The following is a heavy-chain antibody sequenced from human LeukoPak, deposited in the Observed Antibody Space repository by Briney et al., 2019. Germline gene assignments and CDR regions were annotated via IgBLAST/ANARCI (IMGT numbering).Heavy chain of an antibody. D-gene: IGHD2-2*01. CDR3: AKDNGPRAHCSSTSCYRGWFDP. CDR2: ISSSGSTI. J-gene: IGHJ5*02. V-gene: IGHV3-11*04. Sequence: GGSLRLSCAASGFTFSDYYMSWIRQAPGKGLEWVSYISSSGSTIYYADSVKGRFTISRDNSKNTLYLQMNSLRAEDTAVYYCAKDNGPRAHCSSTSCYRGWFDPWGQGTLVTVSS. CDR1: GFTFSDYY.